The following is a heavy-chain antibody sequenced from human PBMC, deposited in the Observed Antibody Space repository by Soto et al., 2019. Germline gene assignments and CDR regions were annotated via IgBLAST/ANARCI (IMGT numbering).Heavy chain of an antibody. CDR1: RGTFNSYA. J-gene: IGHJ3*01. Sequence: QALLEQSGAEMKQPGSSVTVSCKASRGTFNSYAISWVRQAPGQGLEWMGGIIPIFGLTNYAQKFQGRVTLTADKETETAYRDRSALTSGYSAVYLCARDGVALCAWECSFNAFDLWGRGTAVTVSS. V-gene: IGHV1-69*17. D-gene: IGHD3-3*01. CDR3: ARDGVALCAWECSFNAFDL. CDR2: IIPIFGLT.